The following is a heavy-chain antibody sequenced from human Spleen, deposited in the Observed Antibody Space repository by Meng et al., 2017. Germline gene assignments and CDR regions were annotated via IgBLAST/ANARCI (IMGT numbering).Heavy chain of an antibody. CDR2: IGHSGFT. CDR1: GGSISTSGYY. V-gene: IGHV4-39*01. D-gene: IGHD6-19*01. J-gene: IGHJ5*02. Sequence: QPQLQESGPGLVKPSEALSPTCSVSGGSISTSGYYWGWIRQSPGKGLEWIGSIGHSGFTYYTPSLKSRVAVSLDTSKSQFSLMLTSVTAADTAVYYCVRSSAWVRTGFDPWGQGTLVTVSS. CDR3: VRSSAWVRTGFDP.